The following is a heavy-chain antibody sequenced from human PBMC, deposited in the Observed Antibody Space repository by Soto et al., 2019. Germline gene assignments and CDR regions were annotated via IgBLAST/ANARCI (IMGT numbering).Heavy chain of an antibody. CDR3: ARWGDERRLDY. D-gene: IGHD3-16*01. J-gene: IGHJ4*02. CDR2: ISSSSSYI. Sequence: GGSLRLSCAASGFTFSSYSMNWVRQAPGKGLEWVSSISSSSSYIYYADSVKGRFTISRDNSKNTLDLQMNSLRAEDTAVYYCARWGDERRLDYWSQGTQVTVSS. V-gene: IGHV3-21*01. CDR1: GFTFSSYS.